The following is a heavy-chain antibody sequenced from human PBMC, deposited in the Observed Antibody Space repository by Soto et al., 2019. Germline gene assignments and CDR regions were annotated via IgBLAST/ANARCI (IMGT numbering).Heavy chain of an antibody. J-gene: IGHJ6*02. CDR2: IDGNDDK. CDR3: ARPYSSSSNRFDYYAMDV. CDR1: GFSLTSIEMC. Sequence: SGPTLVNPTHTLTLTCTFSGFSLTSIEMCVSWIRQPPGNSLEWLALIDGNDDKWYNTSLKTRLTISKDTSTNQVVLKMTNMDPVETATYYCARPYSSSSNRFDYYAMDVWGQGTTVTVSS. D-gene: IGHD6-6*01. V-gene: IGHV2-70*01.